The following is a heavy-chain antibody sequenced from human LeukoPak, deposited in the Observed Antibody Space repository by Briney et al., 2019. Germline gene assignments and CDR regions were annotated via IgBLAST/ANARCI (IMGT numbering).Heavy chain of an antibody. CDR1: GFTVSSNY. CDR2: IYSGGTT. V-gene: IGHV3-53*01. CDR3: AREPGTDYRKYYFDY. J-gene: IGHJ4*02. D-gene: IGHD3/OR15-3a*01. Sequence: PGGSLRLSCAASGFTVSSNYMSWVRQAPGMGLEWVSVIYSGGTTYYADSVKDRFTISRDNSKNMLYLQMNSLRAEDTAVYYCAREPGTDYRKYYFDYWGQGTLVTVSS.